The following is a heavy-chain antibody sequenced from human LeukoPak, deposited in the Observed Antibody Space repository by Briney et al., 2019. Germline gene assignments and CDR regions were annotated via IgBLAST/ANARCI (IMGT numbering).Heavy chain of an antibody. D-gene: IGHD2-15*01. CDR2: ISSSSSYI. CDR3: ARESGSGEFDY. CDR1: RFTFNSYK. V-gene: IGHV3-21*01. Sequence: PGGSLRLSCAASRFTFNSYKVSWVRQAPGKGLEWVSSISSSSSYIYYADSVKGRFTISRDNARNSLYLQMNSLRAEDTAVYYCARESGSGEFDYWGQGTLVTVSS. J-gene: IGHJ4*02.